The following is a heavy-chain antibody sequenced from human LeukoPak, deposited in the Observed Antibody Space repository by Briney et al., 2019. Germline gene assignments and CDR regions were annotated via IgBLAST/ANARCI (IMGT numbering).Heavy chain of an antibody. V-gene: IGHV4-39*01. CDR1: GGSISSSYYY. CDR3: ARGRYSSGYPYFDY. Sequence: SETLSLTCTVSGGSISSSYYYWGWIRQPPGKGLEWIGSIYSSGSTYYNPSLKSRVTISVDTSKNQFSLKLSSVTAADTAVYYCARGRYSSGYPYFDYWGQGTLVTVSS. J-gene: IGHJ4*02. CDR2: IYSSGST. D-gene: IGHD6-25*01.